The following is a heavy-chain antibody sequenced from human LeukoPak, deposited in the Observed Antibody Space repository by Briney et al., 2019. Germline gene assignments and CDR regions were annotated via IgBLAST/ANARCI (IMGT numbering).Heavy chain of an antibody. CDR3: ARDLPYYDILTDDY. CDR2: IIPILGIA. Sequence: ASVKVSCEASGGTFSSYAISWVRQAPGQGLEWMGRIIPILGIANYAQKFQGRVTITADKSTSTAYMELSSLRSEDTAVYYCARDLPYYDILTDDYWGQGTLVTVSS. CDR1: GGTFSSYA. D-gene: IGHD3-9*01. J-gene: IGHJ4*02. V-gene: IGHV1-69*04.